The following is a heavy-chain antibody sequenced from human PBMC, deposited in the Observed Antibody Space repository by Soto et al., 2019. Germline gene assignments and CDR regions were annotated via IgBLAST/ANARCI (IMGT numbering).Heavy chain of an antibody. J-gene: IGHJ4*02. CDR3: ARTESTVITSVEYYFDY. D-gene: IGHD4-17*01. Sequence: EASVKVSCKASGYTFTSYPMHWVRQAPGQRPEWMGWINVGNGNTKYSQKFQGRVTITRDTSASTAYMELSSLRSEDTAVYYCARTESTVITSVEYYFDYWGQGTLVTVSS. CDR1: GYTFTSYP. V-gene: IGHV1-3*01. CDR2: INVGNGNT.